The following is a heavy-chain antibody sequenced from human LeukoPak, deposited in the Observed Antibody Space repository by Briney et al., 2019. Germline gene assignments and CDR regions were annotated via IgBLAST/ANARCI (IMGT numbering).Heavy chain of an antibody. D-gene: IGHD1-26*01. CDR1: GGSFSDYY. CDR3: AGVTWEVPPYAFDI. V-gene: IGHV4-34*01. CDR2: INHSGTT. J-gene: IGHJ3*02. Sequence: SETLSLTCAVYGGSFSDYYWSWIRQSPGKGLEWIGEINHSGTTHYNPSLKSRVTISVDTSKNQPSLKLSSVTAADTAVYHCAGVTWEVPPYAFDIWGQGTMVTVSS.